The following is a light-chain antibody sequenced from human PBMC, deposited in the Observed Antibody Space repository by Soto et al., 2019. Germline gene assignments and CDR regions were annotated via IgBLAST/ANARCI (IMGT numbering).Light chain of an antibody. CDR1: QGISNY. J-gene: IGKJ5*01. CDR2: AAS. CDR3: QKYNSAPKT. Sequence: DIKMNHSPSSLSASVGDRVNITLRASQGISNYLAWYQQKPGKVPKLLIYAASTLQSGVPSRFSGSGSGTDFTLTISSLQPEDVATYYCQKYNSAPKTFGQGTRLEIK. V-gene: IGKV1-27*01.